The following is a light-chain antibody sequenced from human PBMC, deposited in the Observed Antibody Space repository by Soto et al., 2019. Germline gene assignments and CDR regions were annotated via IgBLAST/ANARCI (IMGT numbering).Light chain of an antibody. J-gene: IGLJ1*01. CDR1: SSDVGDYNY. V-gene: IGLV2-14*01. CDR3: SSYTNNPSA. CDR2: EVS. Sequence: QSALIQPASVSGSPGQSITISCTGTSSDVGDYNYVSWYQQHPGKAPKFMIYEVSNRPSGVSNRFSGSKSGNTASLTISGLQAEDAADYYCSSYTNNPSAFGTGTKVTVL.